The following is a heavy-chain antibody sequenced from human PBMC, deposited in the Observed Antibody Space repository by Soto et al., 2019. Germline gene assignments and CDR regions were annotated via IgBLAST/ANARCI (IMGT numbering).Heavy chain of an antibody. CDR1: GGSISSYY. J-gene: IGHJ6*02. V-gene: IGHV4-59*01. D-gene: IGHD1-26*01. CDR3: ARDHQEPRWEFYYNYSMDV. Sequence: PSETLSLTCTVSGGSISSYYWSWIRQRPGKGLEWIGYIYYSGSTNYNPSLKSRVTISVDTPKNQFSLKLSSVTAADTAVYYCARDHQEPRWEFYYNYSMDVWGQGTTVTVSS. CDR2: IYYSGST.